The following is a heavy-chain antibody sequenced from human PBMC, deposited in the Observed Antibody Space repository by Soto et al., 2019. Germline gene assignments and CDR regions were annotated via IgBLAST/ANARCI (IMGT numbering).Heavy chain of an antibody. CDR1: GYNFTNYW. Sequence: GESLKISCKASGYNFTNYWITWVRQMPGKGQERMGRIDPSDSYRKYSPSFQGHVSISVAKSIDIVYLQWSNLKASDTAMYYCSRQVAAPALVFCHRSDVLGQGTSVTVSS. V-gene: IGHV5-10-1*01. J-gene: IGHJ6*02. D-gene: IGHD2-15*01. CDR3: SRQVAAPALVFCHRSDV. CDR2: IDPSDSYR.